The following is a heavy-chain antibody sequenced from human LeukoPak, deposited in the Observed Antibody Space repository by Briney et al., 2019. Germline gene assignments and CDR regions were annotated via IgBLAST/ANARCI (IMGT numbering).Heavy chain of an antibody. V-gene: IGHV1-2*02. CDR3: ARSNIEMTNAFDI. CDR2: INPNSGGT. J-gene: IGHJ3*02. Sequence: ASVKVSCKASGYTFTGYYMHWVRQAPGQGLEWMGWINPNSGGTNYAQKFQGRVTMTRDTSISTAYMELSRLRSDDTAVYCCARSNIEMTNAFDIWGQGTMVTVSS. D-gene: IGHD5-24*01. CDR1: GYTFTGYY.